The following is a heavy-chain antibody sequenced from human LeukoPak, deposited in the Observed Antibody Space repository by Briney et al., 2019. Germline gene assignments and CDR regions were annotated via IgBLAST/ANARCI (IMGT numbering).Heavy chain of an antibody. V-gene: IGHV3-74*01. CDR3: ARALVVPAAMDAFDI. J-gene: IGHJ3*02. CDR2: INSDGSST. Sequence: GGSLRLSCAASGFTFSSYWMHWFRQAPGKGLVWVSRINSDGSSTSYADSVKGRFTISRDNAKNTLYLQMNSLRAEDTAVYYCARALVVPAAMDAFDIWGQGTMVTVSS. D-gene: IGHD2-2*01. CDR1: GFTFSSYW.